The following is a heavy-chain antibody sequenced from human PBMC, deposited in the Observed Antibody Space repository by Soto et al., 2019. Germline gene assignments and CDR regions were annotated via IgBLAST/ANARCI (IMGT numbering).Heavy chain of an antibody. CDR2: IIPIFGTA. V-gene: IGHV1-69*13. CDR1: GGTFSSYG. J-gene: IGHJ6*02. D-gene: IGHD6-6*01. Sequence: SVKVSCKASGGTFSSYGISWVRQAPGQGVEWMGGIIPIFGTANYAQKFQGRVTITADESTSTAYMELSSLRSEDTAVYYCARAAVSSSSSYYYYYGMDVWGQGTTVTVSS. CDR3: ARAAVSSSSSYYYYYGMDV.